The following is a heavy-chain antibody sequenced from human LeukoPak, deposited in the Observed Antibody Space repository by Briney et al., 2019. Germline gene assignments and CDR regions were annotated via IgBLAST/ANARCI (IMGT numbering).Heavy chain of an antibody. D-gene: IGHD3-3*02. CDR1: GYTFTSYG. CDR3: ARDSTLVDGYYYYYGMDV. V-gene: IGHV1-18*01. J-gene: IGHJ6*02. CDR2: ISAYNGNT. Sequence: ASVKVSCKASGYTFTSYGISWVRQAPGQGLESMGWISAYNGNTNYAQKLQGRVTMTTDTSTSTAYMELRSLRSDDTAVYYCARDSTLVDGYYYYYGMDVWGQGTTVTVSS.